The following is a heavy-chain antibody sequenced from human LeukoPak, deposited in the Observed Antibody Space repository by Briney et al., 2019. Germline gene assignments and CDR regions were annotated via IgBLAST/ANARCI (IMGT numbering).Heavy chain of an antibody. D-gene: IGHD6-19*01. J-gene: IGHJ4*02. CDR2: MNPNSRNT. CDR3: ARAPDWSSGWSGYYFDY. V-gene: IGHV1-8*01. Sequence: ASVKVSCKASGYTFTSYDINWVRQATAQGLEWMGWMNPNSRNTGYAQKFQGRVTMTRNTSISTAYMELNSLRSEDTAVYYCARAPDWSSGWSGYYFDYWGQGTLVTVSS. CDR1: GYTFTSYD.